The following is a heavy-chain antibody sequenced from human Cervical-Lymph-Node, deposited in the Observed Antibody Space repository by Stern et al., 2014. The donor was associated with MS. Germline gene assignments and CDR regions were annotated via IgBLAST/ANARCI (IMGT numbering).Heavy chain of an antibody. Sequence: EVQLEESGGGLIQPGGSLRLSCAAPGFTVSNNYMSWVRQAPGKGLEWVSLIYTDDSTYYAGSVTGRFTISRDSSKNKLFLQMNSLRAEDTAVYYCARAIFGVNTAAMAPDAFDTWGQGTMVTVSS. V-gene: IGHV3-53*01. CDR3: ARAIFGVNTAAMAPDAFDT. CDR1: GFTVSNNY. CDR2: IYTDDST. D-gene: IGHD3-3*01. J-gene: IGHJ3*02.